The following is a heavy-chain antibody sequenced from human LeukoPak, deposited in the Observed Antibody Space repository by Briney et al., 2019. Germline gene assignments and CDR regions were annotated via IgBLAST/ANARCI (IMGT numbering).Heavy chain of an antibody. CDR1: GYTFTGYF. Sequence: ASVKVSCKASGYTFTGYFIHWVRQAPGQGLEWMGWINPNSGGTNYAQKFQGRVTMTRDTSISTAYMELSRLRSDGTAVYYCVRDEFPIAARPSYYFDYWGQGTLVTVSS. J-gene: IGHJ4*02. CDR2: INPNSGGT. D-gene: IGHD6-6*01. CDR3: VRDEFPIAARPSYYFDY. V-gene: IGHV1-2*02.